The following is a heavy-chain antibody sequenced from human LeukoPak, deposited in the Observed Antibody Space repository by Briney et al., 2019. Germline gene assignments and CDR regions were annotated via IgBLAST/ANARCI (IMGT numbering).Heavy chain of an antibody. CDR2: ISSIGST. CDR3: ARGPYSYDSSGAFDI. J-gene: IGHJ3*02. Sequence: SETLSLTCTVSGGSISSYYWSWIRQPAGKGLEWIGRISSIGSTNYNPSLKSRVTISVDTSKNQFSLKLSSVTAADTAVYFCARGPYSYDSSGAFDIWGQGTMVTVSS. CDR1: GGSISSYY. V-gene: IGHV4-4*07. D-gene: IGHD3-22*01.